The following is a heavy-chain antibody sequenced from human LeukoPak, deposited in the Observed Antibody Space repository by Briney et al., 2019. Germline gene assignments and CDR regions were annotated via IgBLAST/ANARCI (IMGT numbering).Heavy chain of an antibody. CDR1: GFTVSSNY. Sequence: GGSLRLPCAASGFTVSSNYMSWVRQAPGKGLEWVSVIYSGGSTYYADSVKGRFTISRDNSKNTLYLQVNSLRAEDTAVYYCARDQVDGNYGYYFDYWGQGTLVTVSS. CDR3: ARDQVDGNYGYYFDY. D-gene: IGHD4-17*01. V-gene: IGHV3-53*01. J-gene: IGHJ4*02. CDR2: IYSGGST.